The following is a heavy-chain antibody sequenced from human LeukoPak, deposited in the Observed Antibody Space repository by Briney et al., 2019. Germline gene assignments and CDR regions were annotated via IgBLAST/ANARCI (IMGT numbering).Heavy chain of an antibody. J-gene: IGHJ4*02. D-gene: IGHD2-21*02. CDR1: GFTFEDYG. CDR3: ARDYCGGDCYPFDY. CDR2: INWNGGST. V-gene: IGHV3-20*04. Sequence: PGGSLRLSCAVSGFTFEDYGVSWVRHAPGKGLEWVSGINWNGGSTGYADSVKGRFTISRDNAKKSVYLKMNSLRGEDTALYYCARDYCGGDCYPFDYWGQGTLVTVSS.